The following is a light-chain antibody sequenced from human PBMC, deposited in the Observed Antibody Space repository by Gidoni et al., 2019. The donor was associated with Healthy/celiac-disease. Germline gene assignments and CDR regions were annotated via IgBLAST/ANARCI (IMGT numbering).Light chain of an antibody. V-gene: IGKV1-NL1*01. Sequence: DIQMTQSPSSLSASVGDRVTITCRASQRISNSLAWYQQKPGKAPKLLLYAASRLESGVPSRFSGSGSGTDYTLTISSLQPEDFATYYCQQYYSTLYTFGQGTKLEIK. CDR2: AAS. J-gene: IGKJ2*01. CDR3: QQYYSTLYT. CDR1: QRISNS.